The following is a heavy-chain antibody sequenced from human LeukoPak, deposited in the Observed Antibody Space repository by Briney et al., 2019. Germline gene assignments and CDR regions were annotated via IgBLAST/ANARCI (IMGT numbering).Heavy chain of an antibody. V-gene: IGHV3-21*01. CDR2: ISSSSGYI. Sequence: GGSLRLSCAASGFTFSSYSMNWVRQAPGKGLEWVSSISSSSGYIYYADSVKGRFTISRDNAKNSLYLQMNSLRAEDTAVYYCARDRKSIAADYWGQGTLVTVSS. CDR3: ARDRKSIAADY. D-gene: IGHD6-6*01. CDR1: GFTFSSYS. J-gene: IGHJ4*02.